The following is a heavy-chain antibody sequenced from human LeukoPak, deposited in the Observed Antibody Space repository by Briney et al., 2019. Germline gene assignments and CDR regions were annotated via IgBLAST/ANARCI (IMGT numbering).Heavy chain of an antibody. D-gene: IGHD1-20*01. CDR1: GGSISSSSYY. J-gene: IGHJ6*02. Sequence: PSETLSLTCTVSGGSISSSSYYWGWIRQPPGKGLEWIGSIYYSGSTYYNPSLKSRVTISVDTSKNQSSLKLTSVTAADTAVYYCARAITGTTSRHIDYYYGMDVWGQGTTVTVSS. CDR3: ARAITGTTSRHIDYYYGMDV. V-gene: IGHV4-39*07. CDR2: IYYSGST.